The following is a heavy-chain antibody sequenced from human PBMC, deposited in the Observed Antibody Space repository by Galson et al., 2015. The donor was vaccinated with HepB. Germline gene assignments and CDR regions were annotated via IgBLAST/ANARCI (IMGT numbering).Heavy chain of an antibody. J-gene: IGHJ2*01. D-gene: IGHD4-17*01. Sequence: QSGAEVKKPGESLRISCKAPGYSFTDYWINWVRQMPGKGLEWMGKIDPSDSYTKYSPSFQGLVTISVDKSISTAYLQWTSLKASDTAMYCCARPPPYVDYAYFDLWGRGTLVTVSS. CDR1: GYSFTDYW. CDR2: IDPSDSYT. CDR3: ARPPPYVDYAYFDL. V-gene: IGHV5-10-1*01.